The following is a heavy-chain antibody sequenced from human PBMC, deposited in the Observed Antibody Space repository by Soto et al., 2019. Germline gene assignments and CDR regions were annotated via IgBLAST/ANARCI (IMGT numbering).Heavy chain of an antibody. D-gene: IGHD3-3*01. CDR2: IYYSGST. CDR3: AGGWSGLGQLDY. V-gene: IGHV4-61*08. CDR1: GGSISSGGYY. J-gene: IGHJ4*02. Sequence: KPSETLSLTCTVSGGSISSGGYYWSWIRQHPGKGLEWIGYIYYSGSTNYNPSLKSRVTISVDTSKNQFSLKLSSVTAADTAVYYCAGGWSGLGQLDYWGQGTLVTVSS.